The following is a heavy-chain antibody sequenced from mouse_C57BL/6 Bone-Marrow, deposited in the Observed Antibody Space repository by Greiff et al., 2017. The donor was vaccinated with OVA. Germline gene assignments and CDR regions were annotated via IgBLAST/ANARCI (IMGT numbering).Heavy chain of an antibody. CDR2: IWRGGST. CDR3: AKNWRVTRGMDY. CDR1: GFSLTSYG. D-gene: IGHD2-2*01. V-gene: IGHV2-5*01. Sequence: VKLVESGPGLVQPSQSLSITCTVSGFSLTSYGVHWVRQSPGKGLEWLGVIWRGGSTDYNAAFMSRLSITKDNSKSQVFFKMNSLQADDTAIYYCAKNWRVTRGMDYWGQGTSVTVSS. J-gene: IGHJ4*01.